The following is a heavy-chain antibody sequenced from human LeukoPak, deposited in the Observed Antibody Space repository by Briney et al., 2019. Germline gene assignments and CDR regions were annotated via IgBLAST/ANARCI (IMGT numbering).Heavy chain of an antibody. CDR1: GYTFTSYY. V-gene: IGHV1-46*01. Sequence: ASVKVSCKASGYTFTSYYMHWVRQAPGQGLEWMGIINPSGGSTSYAQKFQGRVTMTRDMSTSTVYMELSSLRSEDTDVYYCATDCTNGVCYIRDAFDIWGQGTMVTVSS. J-gene: IGHJ3*02. D-gene: IGHD2-8*01. CDR3: ATDCTNGVCYIRDAFDI. CDR2: INPSGGST.